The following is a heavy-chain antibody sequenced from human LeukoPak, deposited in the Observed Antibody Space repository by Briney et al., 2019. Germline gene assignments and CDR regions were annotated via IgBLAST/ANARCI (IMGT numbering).Heavy chain of an antibody. V-gene: IGHV3-7*03. CDR3: AKSGKDGLLWFGELVSNYYYMDV. CDR2: IKEDGSEI. CDR1: AFTFSSYW. D-gene: IGHD3-10*01. Sequence: GGSLRLSCEASAFTFSSYWMSWVRQAPGKGLEWVANIKEDGSEINYADSVKGRFTISRDNAKNSLYLQMNGLRAEDTALYYCAKSGKDGLLWFGELVSNYYYMDVWGKGTTVTVSS. J-gene: IGHJ6*03.